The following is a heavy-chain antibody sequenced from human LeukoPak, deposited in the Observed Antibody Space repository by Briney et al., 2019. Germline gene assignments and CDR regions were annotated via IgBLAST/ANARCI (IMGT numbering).Heavy chain of an antibody. V-gene: IGHV1-2*02. CDR3: ARDVDSSGYSGGFQQ. D-gene: IGHD3-22*01. CDR2: INPNSGGT. Sequence: ASVKVSCKASGYTFTGYDMHWVRQAPGQGLEWMGWINPNSGGTNYAQKFQGRVTMTRDTSISTAYMELSRLRSDDTAVYYCARDVDSSGYSGGFQQWGQGTLVTVSS. CDR1: GYTFTGYD. J-gene: IGHJ1*01.